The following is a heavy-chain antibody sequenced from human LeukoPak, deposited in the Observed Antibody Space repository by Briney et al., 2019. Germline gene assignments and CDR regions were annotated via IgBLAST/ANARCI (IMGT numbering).Heavy chain of an antibody. V-gene: IGHV1-2*02. CDR3: ARDINDLGELSLYRGNAFDI. CDR1: GYTFTGYY. J-gene: IGHJ3*02. D-gene: IGHD3-16*02. CDR2: INPNSGGT. Sequence: ASVKVSCKASGYTFTGYYMHWVRQAPGQGLEWMGWINPNSGGTNYAQKFQGRVTMTRDTSISTAYMELSRLRSDDTALYYCARDINDLGELSLYRGNAFDIWGQGTMVTVSS.